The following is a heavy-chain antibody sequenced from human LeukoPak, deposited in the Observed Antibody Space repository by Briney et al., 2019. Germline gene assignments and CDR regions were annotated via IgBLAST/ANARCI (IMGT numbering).Heavy chain of an antibody. J-gene: IGHJ5*02. Sequence: GGSLRLSCAASGFTFSSYWMHWVRQAPGKGLVWVSRINSDGSSPSYADSVKGRFTISRDNAKNTLYLQMNSLRAEDTAVYYCARARRIAENWFDPWGQGTLVTVSS. D-gene: IGHD6-13*01. CDR1: GFTFSSYW. V-gene: IGHV3-74*01. CDR2: INSDGSSP. CDR3: ARARRIAENWFDP.